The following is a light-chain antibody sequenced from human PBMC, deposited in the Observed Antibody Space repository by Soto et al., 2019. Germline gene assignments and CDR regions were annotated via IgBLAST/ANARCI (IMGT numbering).Light chain of an antibody. V-gene: IGLV2-14*03. CDR3: CSYTSTAAYV. J-gene: IGLJ1*01. CDR2: DVN. CDR1: SGDIGLYNF. Sequence: QSALTQPASVSGSPGQSITISCTGTSGDIGLYNFVSWYQQHPGRAPKLMIYDVNNRPSGVSDRFSGSKSGNTASLTISGLQAEDEADYYCCSYTSTAAYVFGTGTKLTVL.